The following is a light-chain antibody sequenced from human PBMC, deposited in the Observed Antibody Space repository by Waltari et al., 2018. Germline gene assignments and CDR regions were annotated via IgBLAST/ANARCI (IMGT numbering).Light chain of an antibody. Sequence: DIVMTQSPLPLPVTPGEPASISCRSSESLLRRNGYNYSDWYVQKPGQSPQLLIYVGSNRASVVPDRFSGSGSGTDFTLKISRVEAEDVGFYFCMQALQNPHTFGQGTKVEIK. CDR3: MQALQNPHT. CDR2: VGS. CDR1: ESLLRRNGYNY. V-gene: IGKV2-28*01. J-gene: IGKJ1*01.